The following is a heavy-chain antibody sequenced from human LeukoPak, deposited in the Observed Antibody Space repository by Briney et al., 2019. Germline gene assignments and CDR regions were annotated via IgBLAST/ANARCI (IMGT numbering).Heavy chain of an antibody. CDR1: GFTFSSYA. J-gene: IGHJ4*02. Sequence: GGSLRLSCAASGFTFSSYAMHWVRQAPGKGLEWVAVISYDGSNKYYADSVKGRFTISRDNSKNTLYLQMNSLRAEDTAVYYCAKDIGYCSGGSCYTDFDYWGQGTLVTVSS. CDR2: ISYDGSNK. D-gene: IGHD2-15*01. V-gene: IGHV3-30-3*01. CDR3: AKDIGYCSGGSCYTDFDY.